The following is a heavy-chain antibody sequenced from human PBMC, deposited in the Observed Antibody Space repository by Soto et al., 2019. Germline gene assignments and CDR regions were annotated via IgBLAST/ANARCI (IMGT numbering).Heavy chain of an antibody. CDR3: ARDSRAAAGNRRYYFDY. D-gene: IGHD6-13*01. CDR2: IYHTGNT. Sequence: PETLCSTCAVSVGSLSTSSWWSWFRQHPVSGLEWIGEIYHTGNTNYNPSLESRVTISVDKSKNQFSLTLKSVTAADTAVYYCARDSRAAAGNRRYYFDYWGQGTMVTVSS. J-gene: IGHJ4*02. V-gene: IGHV4-4*03. CDR1: VGSLSTSSW.